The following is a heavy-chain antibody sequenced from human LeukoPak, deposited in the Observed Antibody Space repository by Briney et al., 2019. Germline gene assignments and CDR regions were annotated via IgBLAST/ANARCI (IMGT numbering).Heavy chain of an antibody. CDR2: IYYSGST. V-gene: IGHV4-59*01. CDR1: GGSLSSYY. D-gene: IGHD5-24*01. CDR3: ARGMATISPYFDY. Sequence: PSENLSLTCTVSGGSLSSYYWSWIRQPPGKGLEWIGYIYYSGSTNYNPSLKSRVTISVDTSKNQFSLKLSSVTAADTAVYYCARGMATISPYFDYWGQGTLVTVSS. J-gene: IGHJ4*02.